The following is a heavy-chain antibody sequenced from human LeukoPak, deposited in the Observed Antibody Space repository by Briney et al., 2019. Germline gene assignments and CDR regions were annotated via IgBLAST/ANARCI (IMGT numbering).Heavy chain of an antibody. D-gene: IGHD1-26*01. CDR3: ARGTYGLRIDNWFDP. CDR1: GFTFSSYS. V-gene: IGHV3-21*01. J-gene: IGHJ5*02. Sequence: GGSLRLSCAASGFTFSSYSMNWVRQAPGKGLEWVSSISSSSSYIYYADSVKGRFTISRDNAKNSLYLQMNSLRAEDTAVYYCARGTYGLRIDNWFDPWGQGTLVIVSS. CDR2: ISSSSSYI.